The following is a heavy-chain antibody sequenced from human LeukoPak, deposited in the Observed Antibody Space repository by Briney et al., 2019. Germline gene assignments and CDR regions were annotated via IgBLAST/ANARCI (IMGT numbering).Heavy chain of an antibody. CDR2: INPNSGGT. D-gene: IGHD3-22*01. CDR1: GYTFTGYH. CDR3: ARDLGYDSSGYDY. V-gene: IGHV1-2*06. J-gene: IGHJ4*02. Sequence: ASVKVSCKASGYTFTGYHIHWVRQAPGQGLEWMGRINPNSGGTNYAQKFQGRVTMTRDTSISTAYMELSRLRSDDTAVYYCARDLGYDSSGYDYWGQGTLVTVSS.